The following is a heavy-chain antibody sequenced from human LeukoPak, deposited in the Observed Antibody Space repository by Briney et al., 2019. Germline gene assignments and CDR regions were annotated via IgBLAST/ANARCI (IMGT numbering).Heavy chain of an antibody. Sequence: PSETLSLTCAVYGGSFSGYYWSWIRQPPEKGLEWIGEINHSGSTNYNPSLKSRVTISVDTSKNQFSLKLSSVTAADTAVYYCASQYYDFWSGLLANNWFDPWGQGTLVTVSS. J-gene: IGHJ5*02. CDR1: GGSFSGYY. CDR3: ASQYYDFWSGLLANNWFDP. V-gene: IGHV4-34*01. CDR2: INHSGST. D-gene: IGHD3-3*01.